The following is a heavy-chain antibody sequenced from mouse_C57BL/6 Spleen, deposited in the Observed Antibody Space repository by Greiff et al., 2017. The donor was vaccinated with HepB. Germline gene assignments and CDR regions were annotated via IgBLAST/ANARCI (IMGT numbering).Heavy chain of an antibody. CDR1: GYAFSSSW. CDR3: ARGLLGYYAMDY. Sequence: QVQLKQSRPELVKPGASVKISCKASGYAFSSSWMNWVKQRPGKGLEWIGRIYPGDGDTNYNGKFKGKATLTADKSSSTAYMQLSSLTSEDSAVYFCARGLLGYYAMDYWGQGTSVTVSS. CDR2: IYPGDGDT. D-gene: IGHD3-1*01. J-gene: IGHJ4*01. V-gene: IGHV1-82*01.